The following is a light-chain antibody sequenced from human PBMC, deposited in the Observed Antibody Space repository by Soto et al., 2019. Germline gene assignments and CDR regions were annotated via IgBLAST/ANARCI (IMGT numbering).Light chain of an antibody. CDR3: QSYDSSLSAHYV. CDR2: GNS. CDR1: SSKNGANYD. Sequence: QSVLTQPPPVSGAPGERGTISLPWGSSKNGANYDVQWYQQVPGTAPKLLIYGNSNRPSGVPDRFSGSTSGTSASLAITGLQADDEADYYCQSYDSSLSAHYVFGTGTKVTVL. J-gene: IGLJ1*01. V-gene: IGLV1-40*01.